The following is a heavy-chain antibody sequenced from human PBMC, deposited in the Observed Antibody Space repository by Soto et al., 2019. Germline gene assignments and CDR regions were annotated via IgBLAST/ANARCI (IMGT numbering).Heavy chain of an antibody. V-gene: IGHV3-23*01. J-gene: IGHJ2*01. CDR2: ISGGGDAT. D-gene: IGHD3-10*01. CDR3: ARKVPGSTTRPDYWYFDL. Sequence: EVQLLESGGGLVQPGGSLRLSCAASGFTFINYAMNWVRQAPGKGRQWVSAISGGGDATFYADSVKGRFTISRDNSRNTVTLQMNSLGADETAVYYCARKVPGSTTRPDYWYFDLWGRGTLVTVSS. CDR1: GFTFINYA.